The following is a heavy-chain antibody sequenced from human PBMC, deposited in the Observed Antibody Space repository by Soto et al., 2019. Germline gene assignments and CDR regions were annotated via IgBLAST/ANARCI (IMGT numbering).Heavy chain of an antibody. V-gene: IGHV3-53*01. CDR1: GFSVSSTY. D-gene: IGHD4-17*01. CDR2: LYKNDDT. J-gene: IGHJ1*01. CDR3: ARALGTVTKDF. Sequence: AVGSLRLSCKASGFSVSSTYMSWVRQVPGKGLEWVSSLYKNDDTYYAESVRGRFTISRDSSKNSLYLQMSSLSADDTAVYYCARALGTVTKDFWGQGTPVTVSS.